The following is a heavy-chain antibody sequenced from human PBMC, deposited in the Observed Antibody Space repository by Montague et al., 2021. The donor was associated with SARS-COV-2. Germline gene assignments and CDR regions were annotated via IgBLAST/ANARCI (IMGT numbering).Heavy chain of an antibody. CDR1: GDSISSYY. CDR3: ARGQLWFDY. V-gene: IGHV4-59*08. Sequence: SETLSLTCTVSGDSISSYYWSWIRKSAGKGLEWIGYIYYSGSTNYNPSLKSRVTISVDTSKNQFSLKLRSVTAADTAVYYCARGQLWFDYWGQGTLVTVSS. J-gene: IGHJ4*02. D-gene: IGHD5-18*01. CDR2: IYYSGST.